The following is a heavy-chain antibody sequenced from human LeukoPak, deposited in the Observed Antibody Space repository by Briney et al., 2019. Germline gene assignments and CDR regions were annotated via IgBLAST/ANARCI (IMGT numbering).Heavy chain of an antibody. CDR1: GGSISSYY. Sequence: SETLSLTCTASGGSISSYYWSWIRQPAGKGLEWIGRIYTSGSTNYNPSLKSRVTMSVDTSKNQFSLKLSSVTAADTAVYYFARDSIAAAGTALLKVLGMNAYYMDVWGKGTTVTVSS. CDR3: ARDSIAAAGTALLKVLGMNAYYMDV. D-gene: IGHD6-13*01. J-gene: IGHJ6*03. V-gene: IGHV4-4*07. CDR2: IYTSGST.